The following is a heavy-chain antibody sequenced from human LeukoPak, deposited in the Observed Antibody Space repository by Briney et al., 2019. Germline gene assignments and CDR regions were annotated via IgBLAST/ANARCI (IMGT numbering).Heavy chain of an antibody. CDR1: GGSVSSGSYY. CDR2: IYYSGST. Sequence: PSETLSLTCTVSGGSVSSGSYYWSWIRQPPGKGLEWIGYIYYSGSTNYNPSLKSRVTISVDTSKNQFSLKLSSVTAADTAVYYCARRKWVVAATIHETSLCSGMDVWGQGTTVTVSS. V-gene: IGHV4-61*01. CDR3: ARRKWVVAATIHETSLCSGMDV. D-gene: IGHD2-15*01. J-gene: IGHJ6*02.